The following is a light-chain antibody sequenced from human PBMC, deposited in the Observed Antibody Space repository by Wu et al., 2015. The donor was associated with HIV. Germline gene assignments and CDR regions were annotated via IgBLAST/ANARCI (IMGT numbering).Light chain of an antibody. CDR2: DAS. J-gene: IGKJ4*01. Sequence: AIQLTQFPSSLSASVGDRVTITCRTSQGISSALAWYQQKPGKAPKLLIYDASNLESGVPSRFSGSGSGTDFTLTISSLKPEDFATYYCQQFHNYPLTFGGGPRWRS. CDR3: QQFHNYPLT. CDR1: QGISSA. V-gene: IGKV1D-13*01.